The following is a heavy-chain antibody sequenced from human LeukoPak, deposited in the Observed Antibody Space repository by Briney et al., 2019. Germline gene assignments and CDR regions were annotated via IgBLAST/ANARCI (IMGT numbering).Heavy chain of an antibody. J-gene: IGHJ4*02. CDR3: ARGPPPDFDC. CDR2: INYSGST. Sequence: SETLSLTCTVSGDSIRNGAYYWGWIRQPPGKGLEWIGSINYSGSTYYNPSLKSRVTMSVDTSKNQFSLNLRSVTAADTAVYYCARGPPPDFDCWGQGTLVTVSS. CDR1: GDSIRNGAYY. V-gene: IGHV4-39*07.